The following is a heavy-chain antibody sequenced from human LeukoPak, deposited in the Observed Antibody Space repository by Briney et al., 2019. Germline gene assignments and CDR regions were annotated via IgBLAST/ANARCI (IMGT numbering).Heavy chain of an antibody. CDR1: GGSFSGYY. CDR3: ASVGRYYYDSSGYFPRDFDY. CDR2: INHSGST. V-gene: IGHV4-34*01. D-gene: IGHD3-22*01. Sequence: SETLSLTCAVYGGSFSGYYWSWLRQPPGKGLEWIGEINHSGSTNYNPSLKSRVTISVDTYKNQYSLKLSSVTAADTAVYYCASVGRYYYDSSGYFPRDFDYWGQGTLVTVSS. J-gene: IGHJ4*02.